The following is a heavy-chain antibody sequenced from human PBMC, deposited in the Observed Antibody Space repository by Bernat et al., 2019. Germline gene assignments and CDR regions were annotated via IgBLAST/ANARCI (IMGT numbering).Heavy chain of an antibody. Sequence: EVQLLESGGGLVQPGGSLRLSCAASGFTFSSYAMSWVRQAPGKGLEWVSAISGSGGSTYYADSVKGRFTISRDSSKNTLYLQMNSLRAEDTAVYYCAKDLRNAVQPGTFDYWGQGTLVTVSS. CDR3: AKDLRNAVQPGTFDY. J-gene: IGHJ4*02. CDR2: ISGSGGST. V-gene: IGHV3-23*01. CDR1: GFTFSSYA. D-gene: IGHD1-1*01.